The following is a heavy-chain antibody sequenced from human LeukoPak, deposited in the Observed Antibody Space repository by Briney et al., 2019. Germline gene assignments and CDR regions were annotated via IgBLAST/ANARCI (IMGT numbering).Heavy chain of an antibody. Sequence: SETLSLTCTVSGGSISSGDYYWRWIRQPPGKGLEWIGYIYYSGSTYYNPSLKSRVTISVDTSKNQFSLKLSSVTAADTAVYYCARSTLWFGELPYNWFDPWGQGTLVTVSS. CDR1: GGSISSGDYY. CDR3: ARSTLWFGELPYNWFDP. D-gene: IGHD3-10*01. V-gene: IGHV4-30-4*01. CDR2: IYYSGST. J-gene: IGHJ5*02.